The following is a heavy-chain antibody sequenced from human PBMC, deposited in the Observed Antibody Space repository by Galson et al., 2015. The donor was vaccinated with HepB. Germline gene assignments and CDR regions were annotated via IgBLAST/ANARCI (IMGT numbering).Heavy chain of an antibody. V-gene: IGHV3-11*01. D-gene: IGHD2-21*02. CDR3: AREYCGGDCYSPTWDY. CDR1: GFTFSDYY. Sequence: SLRLSCAASGFTFSDYYMSWIRQAPGKGLEWVSYISSSGSTIYYADSVKGRFTISRDNAKNSLYLQMNSLRAEDTAVYYCAREYCGGDCYSPTWDYWGQGTLVTVSS. CDR2: ISSSGSTI. J-gene: IGHJ4*02.